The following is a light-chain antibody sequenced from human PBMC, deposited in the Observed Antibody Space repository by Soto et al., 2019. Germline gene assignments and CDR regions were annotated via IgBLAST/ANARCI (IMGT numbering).Light chain of an antibody. J-gene: IGKJ1*01. V-gene: IGKV1-5*01. Sequence: DIQMTQSPSTLSASVGDTVTITCRASHNIFIWLAWYQHKPGKAPKLLIFDASSLHTGVPSRFSGSGSGTEFTLNISSLQHDDVATYYCQQYNSYRWTFGQGTKVEIK. CDR2: DAS. CDR3: QQYNSYRWT. CDR1: HNIFIW.